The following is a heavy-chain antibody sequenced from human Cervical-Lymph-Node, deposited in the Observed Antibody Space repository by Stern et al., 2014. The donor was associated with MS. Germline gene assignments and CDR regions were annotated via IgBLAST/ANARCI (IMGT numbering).Heavy chain of an antibody. D-gene: IGHD1-26*01. CDR3: ARLRVGNITRDY. V-gene: IGHV7-4-1*02. J-gene: IGHJ4*02. CDR1: GYTFTHFG. Sequence: QVQLVQSGSELKKPGASVKVSCKASGYTFTHFGINWVRQAPGKGLEWMGWINTNTGIPTYAQAFTGRFVFSFDASVSTAYLHISSLKADDTAIYYCARLRVGNITRDYWGPGTLVTVSS. CDR2: INTNTGIP.